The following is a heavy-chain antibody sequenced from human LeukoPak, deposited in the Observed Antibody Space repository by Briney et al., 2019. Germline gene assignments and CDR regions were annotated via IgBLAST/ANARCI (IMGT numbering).Heavy chain of an antibody. Sequence: SETLSLTCTVSGISISSYFWRGIRQPPGKGLEWIGYIYYSDNTNYNSSLKSRVTISEDTSKNQFSLNLTSVTAADTAVYFCAGGYFYRRCSLPYHFHYWGQGTLVTVPS. J-gene: IGHJ4*02. CDR1: GISISSYF. D-gene: IGHD2/OR15-2a*01. V-gene: IGHV4-59*01. CDR3: AGGYFYRRCSLPYHFHY. CDR2: IYYSDNT.